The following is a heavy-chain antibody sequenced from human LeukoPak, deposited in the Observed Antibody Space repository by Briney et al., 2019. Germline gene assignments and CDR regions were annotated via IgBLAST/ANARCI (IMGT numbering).Heavy chain of an antibody. J-gene: IGHJ4*02. Sequence: SETLSLTCTVSGGSISSSYWSWFRQPPGRGLEWIGFITYSGDTKYNPSLKSRVTMSIDTSKNQFSLKLSSVTAADTAVYYCARGVYGAYFDYWGQGTLVTVSS. CDR1: GGSISSSY. V-gene: IGHV4-59*01. CDR3: ARGVYGAYFDY. D-gene: IGHD4-17*01. CDR2: ITYSGDT.